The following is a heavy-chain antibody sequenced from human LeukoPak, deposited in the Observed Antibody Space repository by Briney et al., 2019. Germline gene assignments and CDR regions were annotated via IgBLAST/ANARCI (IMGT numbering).Heavy chain of an antibody. V-gene: IGHV4-59*05. CDR1: GFTFSSYSMN. Sequence: GSLRLSCAASGFTFSSYSMNWVRQAPGKGREGIGGIYYSGSTYYNPSLKSRVTISVDTSKNQFSLKLSSVTAADTAVYYCARHVPHRYYGSGSYYIPRDYYYMDVWGKGTTVTVSS. D-gene: IGHD3-10*01. CDR2: IYYSGST. J-gene: IGHJ6*03. CDR3: ARHVPHRYYGSGSYYIPRDYYYMDV.